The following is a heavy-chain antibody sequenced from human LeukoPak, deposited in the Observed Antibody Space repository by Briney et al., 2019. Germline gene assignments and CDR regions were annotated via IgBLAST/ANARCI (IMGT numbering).Heavy chain of an antibody. CDR3: ARSLLWFGELFPNDAFDI. D-gene: IGHD3-10*01. CDR2: LQYDGTNK. CDR1: RFTFSSYG. J-gene: IGHJ3*02. V-gene: IGHV3-30*02. Sequence: PGASLRLYCAASRFTFSSYGMHLVRPAPGTVLELVAFLQYDGTNKYYGDSVKGRFTISRDNAKNSLYLQMNSLRAEDTAVYYCARSLLWFGELFPNDAFDIWGQGTMVTVSS.